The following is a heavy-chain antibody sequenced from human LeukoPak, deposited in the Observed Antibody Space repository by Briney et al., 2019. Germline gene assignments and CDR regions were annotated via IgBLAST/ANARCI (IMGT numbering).Heavy chain of an antibody. CDR1: GFTFSSYG. CDR3: AKEMTQFWSGPDY. D-gene: IGHD3-3*01. J-gene: IGHJ4*02. V-gene: IGHV3-30*18. Sequence: PGGSLRLSCTASGFTFSSYGMHWVRQAPGKGLEWVTVISYDGSNKYFADSVKGRFTISRDNSKNTLFLQMNSLRAEDTAVYYCAKEMTQFWSGPDYWGQGTLVTVSS. CDR2: ISYDGSNK.